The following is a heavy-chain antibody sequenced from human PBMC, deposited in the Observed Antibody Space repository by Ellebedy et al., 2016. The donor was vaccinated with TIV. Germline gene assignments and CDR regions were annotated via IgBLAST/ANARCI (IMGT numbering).Heavy chain of an antibody. V-gene: IGHV1-18*01. CDR3: ATKGRWELLSFPGY. CDR2: ISAYNGNT. Sequence: AASVKVSCKASGYTFTSYGISWVRQAPGQGLEWLGWISAYNGNTNYAQKLQGRVTMTTDTSTSTAYMELRSLRSDDTAVYYCATKGRWELLSFPGYWGQGTLVTVSS. J-gene: IGHJ4*02. D-gene: IGHD1-26*01. CDR1: GYTFTSYG.